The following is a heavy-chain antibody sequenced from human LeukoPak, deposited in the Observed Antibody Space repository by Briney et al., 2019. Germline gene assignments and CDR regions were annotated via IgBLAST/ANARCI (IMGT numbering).Heavy chain of an antibody. CDR1: GFTVSSTY. D-gene: IGHD6-6*01. Sequence: GGSLRLSCAASGFTVSSTYLTWVRQAPGRGLEWLSVIYSGGYTYYSDSVKGRFFISRDISENMVYLQMNSLSVEDTAVYFCARGRPAHYFDSWGPGTLVTVS. CDR2: IYSGGYT. CDR3: ARGRPAHYFDS. J-gene: IGHJ4*02. V-gene: IGHV3-66*01.